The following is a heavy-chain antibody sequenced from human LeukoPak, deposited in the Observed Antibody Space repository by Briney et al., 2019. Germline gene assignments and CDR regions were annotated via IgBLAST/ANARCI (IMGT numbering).Heavy chain of an antibody. J-gene: IGHJ4*02. CDR2: ITNSGNSK. D-gene: IGHD1-26*01. V-gene: IGHV3-48*01. CDR3: ARQKQSHGNFDY. Sequence: GGSLRLSCAASEFTFSSYSMNWVRQAPGKGLEWVSYITNSGNSKSYADSVKGRFTISRENAKNSLYLQMNSLRAEDTAMYYCARQKQSHGNFDYWGQGTLVTVSS. CDR1: EFTFSSYS.